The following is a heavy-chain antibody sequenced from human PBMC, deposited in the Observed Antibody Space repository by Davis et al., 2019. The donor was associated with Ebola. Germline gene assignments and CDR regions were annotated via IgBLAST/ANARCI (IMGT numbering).Heavy chain of an antibody. CDR2: INHSGST. V-gene: IGHV4-34*01. CDR3: ARGRSAGIDY. J-gene: IGHJ4*02. CDR1: GGSFSGYF. Sequence: SETLSLTCAVYGGSFSGYFWTWIRRPPGKGLEWIGEINHSGSTNYNPSLKSRVTISVDTSKNQFSLKLSSVTAADTAVYYCARGRSAGIDYWGQGTLVTVSS.